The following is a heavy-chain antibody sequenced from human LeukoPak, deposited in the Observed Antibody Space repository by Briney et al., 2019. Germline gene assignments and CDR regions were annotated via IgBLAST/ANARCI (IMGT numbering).Heavy chain of an antibody. CDR3: ARVNVGSLDAFDI. CDR1: GYSISSGSY. J-gene: IGHJ3*02. CDR2: IHYSGST. V-gene: IGHV4-38-2*02. Sequence: KPSETLSLTCTVSGYSISSGSYWGWIRQPPGKGPECIGSIHYSGSTYYNPSLKSRITISGDTSKKQFSLKLSSVTAADTAIYYCARVNVGSLDAFDIWGQGTMVTVSS. D-gene: IGHD1-26*01.